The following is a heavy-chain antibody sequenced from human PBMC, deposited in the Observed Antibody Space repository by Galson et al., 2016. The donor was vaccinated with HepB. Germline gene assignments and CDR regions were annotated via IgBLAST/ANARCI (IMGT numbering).Heavy chain of an antibody. J-gene: IGHJ4*02. CDR2: IYPGDSDT. CDR3: ARTYYYDSSAYYYFDY. D-gene: IGHD3-22*01. Sequence: QSGAEVKKPGESLKISCKGSGYSFSTYWIGWVRQKPGKGLEWMGIIYPGDSDTRYSPSFQGQVTISADKSICTAYLQWSSLKASDTAMYYCARTYYYDSSAYYYFDYWGQGTLVTVSS. CDR1: GYSFSTYW. V-gene: IGHV5-51*01.